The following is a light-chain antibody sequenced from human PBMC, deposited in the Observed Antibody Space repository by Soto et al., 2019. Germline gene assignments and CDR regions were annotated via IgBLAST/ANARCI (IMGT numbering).Light chain of an antibody. Sequence: DVVMTQSPLSLPVTLVQPASICWSSSQRLVHSDGIAYFSWFQQRPGRSPRRLIYKVSNRDSGVPARFSGSGSGTDFALKISRVEAEDVGVYYCMQGTHWPITFGQGTRLEI. CDR3: MQGTHWPIT. V-gene: IGKV2-30*02. CDR2: KVS. CDR1: QRLVHSDGIAY. J-gene: IGKJ5*01.